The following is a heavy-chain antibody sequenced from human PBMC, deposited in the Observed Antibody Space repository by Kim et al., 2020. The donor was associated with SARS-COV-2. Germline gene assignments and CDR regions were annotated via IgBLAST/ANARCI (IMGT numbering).Heavy chain of an antibody. J-gene: IGHJ6*03. CDR3: AKDFLTTGNYYYYMDV. V-gene: IGHV3-9*01. D-gene: IGHD4-17*01. Sequence: SVKGRFTISRDNAKNSLYLQMNSLRAEDTALYYCAKDFLTTGNYYYYMDVWGKGTTVTVSS.